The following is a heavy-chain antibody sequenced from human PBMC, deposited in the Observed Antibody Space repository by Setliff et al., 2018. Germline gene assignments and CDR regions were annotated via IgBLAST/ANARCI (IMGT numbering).Heavy chain of an antibody. D-gene: IGHD2-15*01. J-gene: IGHJ4*02. V-gene: IGHV1-46*01. CDR1: GYTFTGYY. CDR3: ARGRGPDIVVTIPGDY. Sequence: ASVKVSCKASGYTFTGYYMHWVRQAPGQGLEWMGIIDPSGDYTNYAQKFQGRVTMTRDTSTTTAYMELKTLRSDDTAVYYCARGRGPDIVVTIPGDYWGQGTQVTVSS. CDR2: IDPSGDYT.